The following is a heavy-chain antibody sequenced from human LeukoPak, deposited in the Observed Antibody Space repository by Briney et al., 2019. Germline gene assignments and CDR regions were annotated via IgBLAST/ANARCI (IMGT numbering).Heavy chain of an antibody. CDR1: GFSFSTNW. Sequence: TGGSLRLSCAASGFSFSTNWMHWVRQAPGKGLVWVSVIYSGGSTYYADSVKGRFTISRDNSKNTLYLQMNSLRAEDTAVYYCARDICSGGSCYAQHWGQGTLVTVSS. CDR3: ARDICSGGSCYAQH. CDR2: IYSGGST. V-gene: IGHV3-53*01. D-gene: IGHD2-15*01. J-gene: IGHJ1*01.